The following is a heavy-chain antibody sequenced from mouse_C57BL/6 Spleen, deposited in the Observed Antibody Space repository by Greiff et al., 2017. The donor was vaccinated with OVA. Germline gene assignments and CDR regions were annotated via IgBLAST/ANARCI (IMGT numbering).Heavy chain of an antibody. V-gene: IGHV1-18*01. CDR3: ATYDYDSWFAY. J-gene: IGHJ3*01. Sequence: VQLKQSGPELVKPGASVKIPCKASGYTFTDYNMDWVKQSHGKSLEWIGDINPNNGGTIYNQKFKGKATLTVDKSSSTAYMELRSLTSEDTAVYYCATYDYDSWFAYWGQGTLVTVSA. D-gene: IGHD2-4*01. CDR2: INPNNGGT. CDR1: GYTFTDYN.